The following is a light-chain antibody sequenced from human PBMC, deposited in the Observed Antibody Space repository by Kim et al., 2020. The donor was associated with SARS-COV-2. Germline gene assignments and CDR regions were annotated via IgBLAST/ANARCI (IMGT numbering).Light chain of an antibody. CDR3: QLLSSYPLT. CDR1: QGISSY. J-gene: IGKJ4*01. CDR2: SAS. Sequence: IQLTQSPSSLSASVGDRVTITCRASQGISSYLAWYQQKPGLAPKFLIYSASTLQSGVPSRFSGSGSGTDFTLTISSLQPEDFTTFHCQLLSSYPLTLGGGN. V-gene: IGKV1-9*01.